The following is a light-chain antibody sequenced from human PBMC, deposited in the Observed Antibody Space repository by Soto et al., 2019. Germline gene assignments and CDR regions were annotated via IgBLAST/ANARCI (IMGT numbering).Light chain of an antibody. CDR2: EVL. V-gene: IGLV2-14*01. CDR1: GGDIGAYNY. Sequence: QSALTQPASVSGSPGQSVTISCAGTGGDIGAYNYVSWYQQHPGKAPKLMIYEVLRRPSGISNRFSGSKSGNTASLIISTLQAEDEAEYYCSSYTTSNTVVFGGGTKVTVL. CDR3: SSYTTSNTVV. J-gene: IGLJ3*02.